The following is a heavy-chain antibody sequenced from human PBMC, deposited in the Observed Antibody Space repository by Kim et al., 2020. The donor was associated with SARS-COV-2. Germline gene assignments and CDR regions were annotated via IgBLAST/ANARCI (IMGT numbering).Heavy chain of an antibody. CDR1: GFTVSSNY. V-gene: IGHV3-53*01. CDR2: IYSGGST. J-gene: IGHJ4*02. CDR3: ARLEVGALDY. D-gene: IGHD1-26*01. Sequence: GGSLRLSCAASGFTVSSNYMSWVRQAPGKGLEWVSAIYSGGSTYYADSAKGRFIISRDNAKNTLYLQMNSMRAEDTAAYYCARLEVGALDYWGQGTLVTVSS.